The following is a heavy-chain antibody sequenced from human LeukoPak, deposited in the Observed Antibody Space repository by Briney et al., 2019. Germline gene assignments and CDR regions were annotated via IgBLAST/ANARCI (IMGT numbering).Heavy chain of an antibody. J-gene: IGHJ4*02. D-gene: IGHD1-26*01. CDR3: AKDWHLGG. Sequence: GGSLRLSCAASGFTSSVSAMYWIRQAPGKGLEWVSVINERGDWTNHADSVKGRFTIFRDNSKNTLYLQMNSLRVEDTALYYCAKDWHLGGWGQGTLVTVSS. V-gene: IGHV3-23*01. CDR1: GFTSSVSA. CDR2: INERGDWT.